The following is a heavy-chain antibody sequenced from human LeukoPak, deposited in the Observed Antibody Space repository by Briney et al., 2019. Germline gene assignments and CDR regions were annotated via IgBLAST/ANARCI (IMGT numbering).Heavy chain of an antibody. CDR2: FDPEDGET. CDR3: ATVLAVAGTGFDY. CDR1: GYTFTSYG. Sequence: ASVKVSCKASGYTFTSYGFSWVRQAPGKGLEWMGGFDPEDGETIYAQKFQGRVTMTEDTSTDTAYMELSSLRSEDTAVYYCATVLAVAGTGFDYWGQGTLVTVSS. V-gene: IGHV1-24*01. D-gene: IGHD6-19*01. J-gene: IGHJ4*02.